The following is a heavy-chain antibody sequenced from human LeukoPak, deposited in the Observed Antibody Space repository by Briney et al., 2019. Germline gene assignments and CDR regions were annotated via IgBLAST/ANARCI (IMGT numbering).Heavy chain of an antibody. J-gene: IGHJ4*02. CDR1: GFTFSDYY. CDR3: ASLYDSSGYYLDY. V-gene: IGHV3-11*01. D-gene: IGHD3-22*01. Sequence: GGSLRLSCAASGFTFSDYYMSWIRQAPGKGLEWVSYISSSGSTIYYADSVRGRFTISRDNAKNSLYLQMNSLRAEGTAVYYCASLYDSSGYYLDYWGQGTLVTVSS. CDR2: ISSSGSTI.